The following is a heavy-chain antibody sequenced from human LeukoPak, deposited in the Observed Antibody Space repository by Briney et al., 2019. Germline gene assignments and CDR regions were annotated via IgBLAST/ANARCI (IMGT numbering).Heavy chain of an antibody. D-gene: IGHD3-16*01. J-gene: IGHJ4*02. CDR1: GGSISSGGYY. Sequence: SETLSLTCTVSGGSISSGGYYWIWVRQHPGRGLEWIGYIYSSGTTYHNPSLKSRVNISLDTSKNQFSLKLTSVTAADTAVYYCARGSPTWGFLDCWGQGALVTVSS. CDR3: ARGSPTWGFLDC. CDR2: IYSSGTT. V-gene: IGHV4-31*03.